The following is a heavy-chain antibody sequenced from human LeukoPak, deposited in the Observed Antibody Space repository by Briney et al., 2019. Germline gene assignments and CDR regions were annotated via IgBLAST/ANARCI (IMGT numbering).Heavy chain of an antibody. J-gene: IGHJ6*02. CDR2: ISYDGSNK. Sequence: GGSLRLSCAASGFTFSSYAMHWVRQAPGKGLEWVAVISYDGSNKYYADSMKGRFTISRDNSKNTLYPQMNSLRAEDTAVYYCARALGDFWSGYYTGSLDTIYGMDVWGQGTTVTVSS. D-gene: IGHD3-3*01. CDR1: GFTFSSYA. CDR3: ARALGDFWSGYYTGSLDTIYGMDV. V-gene: IGHV3-30*04.